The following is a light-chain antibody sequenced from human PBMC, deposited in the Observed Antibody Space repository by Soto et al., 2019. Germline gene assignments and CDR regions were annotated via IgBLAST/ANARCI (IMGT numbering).Light chain of an antibody. CDR2: GAS. Sequence: EIVLTQSPGTLSLSPGERATLACRASQSVRSNYLAWYQQKPGQAPRLLIYGASSRANGIPDRLSGSGSGKDLAVRISRLEPEDLAVYYCPQYHTSQLMVGQGTKVDIK. CDR3: PQYHTSQLM. J-gene: IGKJ1*01. V-gene: IGKV3-20*01. CDR1: QSVRSNY.